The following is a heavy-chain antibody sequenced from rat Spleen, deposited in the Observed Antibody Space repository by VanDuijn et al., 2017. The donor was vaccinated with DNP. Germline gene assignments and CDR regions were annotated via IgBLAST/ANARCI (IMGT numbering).Heavy chain of an antibody. D-gene: IGHD1-1*01. CDR1: GFTFSDYY. CDR2: ITYDGAKS. CDR3: ARPHYYSSGGFAY. V-gene: IGHV5-22*01. J-gene: IGHJ3*01. Sequence: EVQVVESGGGLVQPGRSLKLSCAASGFTFSDYYMTWVRQAPTKGLEWVAYITYDGAKSYYRDSVKGRFTISRDNAKSTLYLQMNSLSSEDTATYYCARPHYYSSGGFAYWGQGTLVTVSS.